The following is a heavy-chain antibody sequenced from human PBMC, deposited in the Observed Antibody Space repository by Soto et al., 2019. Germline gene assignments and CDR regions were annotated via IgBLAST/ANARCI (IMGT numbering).Heavy chain of an antibody. Sequence: SETLSLTCTVSGYSISSGYHWAWIRQPPGKGLEWLGSVHYSGNTYYNPSLKSRLTISVDKSKNQFSLNLSSVTAADTAVYYCARKDRVVAEGRWFDPWGQGTLVTVSS. D-gene: IGHD2-15*01. CDR3: ARKDRVVAEGRWFDP. V-gene: IGHV4-38-2*02. J-gene: IGHJ5*02. CDR1: GYSISSGYH. CDR2: VHYSGNT.